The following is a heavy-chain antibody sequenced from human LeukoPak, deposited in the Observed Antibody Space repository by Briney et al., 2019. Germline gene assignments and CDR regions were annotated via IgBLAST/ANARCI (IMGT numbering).Heavy chain of an antibody. CDR2: IHLNSGGT. D-gene: IGHD6-19*01. J-gene: IGHJ2*01. V-gene: IGHV1-2*02. CDR3: ARDASSGWIDL. Sequence: GASVKVSCKASGYTFNAYHMHWVRQAPGQGLEWMGWIHLNSGGTTSAQKFQGRVTMTRDMSISTAYMELSSLRSDDTAVYYCARDASSGWIDLWGRGTLVTISS. CDR1: GYTFNAYH.